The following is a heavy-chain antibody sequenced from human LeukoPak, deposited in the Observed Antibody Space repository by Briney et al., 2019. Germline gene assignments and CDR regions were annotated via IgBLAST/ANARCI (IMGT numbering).Heavy chain of an antibody. CDR2: INPNSGGT. J-gene: IGHJ4*02. Sequence: GASVTVSCKSSGYTFTGYYLHWVRQAPGQGLEWMGWINPNSGGTNYAQKFQGRVTMTSDTSITTAYMELSRLRSDDSAVYYCATYSSFDYWGQGTLVTVSS. V-gene: IGHV1-2*02. CDR1: GYTFTGYY. D-gene: IGHD2-21*01. CDR3: ATYSSFDY.